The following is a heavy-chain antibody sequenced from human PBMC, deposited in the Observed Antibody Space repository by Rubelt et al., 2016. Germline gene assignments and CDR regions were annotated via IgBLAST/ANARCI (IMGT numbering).Heavy chain of an antibody. D-gene: IGHD4-11*01. V-gene: IGHV3-11*01. Sequence: QEQLVESGGGLVEPGGSLRLSCAASGFIFTNYYMSWIRQAPGKGLEWISYISIDGTAIHYADSVKGRFTISRDNAKNSLYLQMNSLRVEDTAMYYCARDLSTVTNNWFDPWGQGTLVTVSS. CDR3: ARDLSTVTNNWFDP. J-gene: IGHJ5*02. CDR2: ISIDGTAI. CDR1: GFIFTNYY.